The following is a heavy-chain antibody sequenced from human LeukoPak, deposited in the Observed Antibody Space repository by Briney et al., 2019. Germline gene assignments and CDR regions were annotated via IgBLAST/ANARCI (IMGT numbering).Heavy chain of an antibody. J-gene: IGHJ4*02. Sequence: SETLSLTCAVYGGSFSGYYWSWIRQPPGKGLEWIGEIIHSGSPNYNPSLKSRVTMSIDTSKNQFSLNLSSVTAADTAMYYCAKSNGYGLIDYWGQGTLVTVSS. CDR1: GGSFSGYY. V-gene: IGHV4-34*12. CDR3: AKSNGYGLIDY. CDR2: IIHSGSP. D-gene: IGHD5-12*01.